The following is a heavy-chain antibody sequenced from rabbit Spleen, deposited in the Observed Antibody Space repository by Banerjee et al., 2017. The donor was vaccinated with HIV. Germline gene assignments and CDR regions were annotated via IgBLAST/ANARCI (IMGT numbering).Heavy chain of an antibody. J-gene: IGHJ4*01. Sequence: QEQLEESGGGLVQPEGSLTLTCTASGFTISSSDYMCWVRQAPGKGLEWIGCIYTGNGKTYYASWAKGRFTISKSSSTTVTLQMTSLTAADTATYFCARDAGTGDYIDVYFDLWGPGTLVTVS. CDR1: GFTISSSDY. D-gene: IGHD8-1*01. CDR3: ARDAGTGDYIDVYFDL. V-gene: IGHV1S45*01. CDR2: IYTGNGKT.